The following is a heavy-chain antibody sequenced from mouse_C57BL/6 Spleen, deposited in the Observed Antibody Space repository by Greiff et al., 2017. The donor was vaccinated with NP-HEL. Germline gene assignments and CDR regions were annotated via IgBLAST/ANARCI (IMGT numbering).Heavy chain of an antibody. CDR1: GYTYTDYY. V-gene: IGHV1-19*01. J-gene: IGHJ1*03. D-gene: IGHD1-1*01. Sequence: VQLKQSGPVLVKPGASVKMSCKASGYTYTDYYMNWVKQSHGKSLEWIGVINPYNGGTSYNQKFKGKATLTVDKSSSTAYMELNSLTSEDSAVYYCARYYYGSSGGYFDGWGTGTTVTVSS. CDR2: INPYNGGT. CDR3: ARYYYGSSGGYFDG.